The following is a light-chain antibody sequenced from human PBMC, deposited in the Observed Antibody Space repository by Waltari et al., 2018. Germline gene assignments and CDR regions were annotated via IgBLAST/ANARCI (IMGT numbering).Light chain of an antibody. Sequence: SALTQPRPVSGSPGQSVTISCTGTPNDLGSYNYVSWYQQHPGKAPKLIILDVTKRPAGVPVRLSGSKSGNTASLTISGRRAEDEAEYYCCSYAGSYTWVFGGGTKLTVV. V-gene: IGLV2-11*01. CDR1: PNDLGSYNY. J-gene: IGLJ3*02. CDR3: CSYAGSYTWV. CDR2: DVT.